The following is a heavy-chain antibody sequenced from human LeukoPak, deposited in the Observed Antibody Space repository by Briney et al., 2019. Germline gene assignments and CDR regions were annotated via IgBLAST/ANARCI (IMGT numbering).Heavy chain of an antibody. V-gene: IGHV3-23*01. CDR1: GSTFSSSG. J-gene: IGHJ3*02. Sequence: PGGSLRLSCAASGSTFSSSGMSWVRQAPGKGLDWVAAISNSGDSAYYADSVKGQFTISRDNSKNTLYLQMKSLRAEDTALYYCAKNTAPLGGAFDIWGQGTMVTVSS. CDR2: ISNSGDSA. CDR3: AKNTAPLGGAFDI. D-gene: IGHD3-16*01.